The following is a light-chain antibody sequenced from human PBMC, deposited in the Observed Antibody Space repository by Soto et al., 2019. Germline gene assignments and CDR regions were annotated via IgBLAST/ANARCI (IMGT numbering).Light chain of an antibody. J-gene: IGKJ5*01. CDR1: QDISNY. CDR2: DAS. CDR3: QQSDSLPFT. V-gene: IGKV1-33*01. Sequence: DIQMTQSPSSLSASGGDRVTITCRASQDISNYLNWYQQRPGKAPKLLIYDASNLERGVPSRFSGTRSGTHVTFAITSLQPEDVATYYCQQSDSLPFTFGQGTRLEI.